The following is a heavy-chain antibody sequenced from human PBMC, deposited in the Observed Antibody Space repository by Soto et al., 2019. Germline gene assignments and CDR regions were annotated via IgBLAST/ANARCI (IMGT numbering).Heavy chain of an antibody. V-gene: IGHV4-31*03. CDR2: IYYSGST. Sequence: SETLSLTCTVSGGSISSGGYYWSWIRQHPGKGLEWIGYIYYSGSTYYNPSLKSRVTISVDTSKNQFSLKLSSVTAADTAVYYCAKDANGYKYGSYFDDWGQGTLVTVSS. J-gene: IGHJ4*02. CDR3: AKDANGYKYGSYFDD. CDR1: GGSISSGGYY. D-gene: IGHD5-18*01.